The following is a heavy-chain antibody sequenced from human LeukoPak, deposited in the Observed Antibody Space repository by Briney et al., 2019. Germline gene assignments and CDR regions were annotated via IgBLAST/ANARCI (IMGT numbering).Heavy chain of an antibody. J-gene: IGHJ3*02. CDR1: GYSSTSYW. CDR3: ARCGGDCQKYDAFDI. CDR2: IYPGDSDT. D-gene: IGHD2-21*02. V-gene: IGHV5-51*01. Sequence: GESLKISCKGSGYSSTSYWIGWVRQMPGKGLEWMGIIYPGDSDTRYSPSFQGQVTISADKSISTAYLQWSSLKASDTAMYYCARCGGDCQKYDAFDIWGQGTMVTVSS.